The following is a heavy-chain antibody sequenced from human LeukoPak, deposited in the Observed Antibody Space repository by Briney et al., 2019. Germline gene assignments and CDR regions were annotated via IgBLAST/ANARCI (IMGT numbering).Heavy chain of an antibody. Sequence: SETLSLTCAVYGGSFSGYYWSWIRQPPGKGLEWIGEINHSGSTNYNPSLKSRVTISVDTSKNQFSLKLSSVTAADTAVYYCAREVRSSGWDKGGDDYWGQGTLVTVSS. CDR2: INHSGST. D-gene: IGHD6-19*01. J-gene: IGHJ4*02. CDR1: GGSFSGYY. CDR3: AREVRSSGWDKGGDDY. V-gene: IGHV4-34*01.